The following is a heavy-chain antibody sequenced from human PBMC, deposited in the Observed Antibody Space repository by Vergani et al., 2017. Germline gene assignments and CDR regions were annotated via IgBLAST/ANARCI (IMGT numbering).Heavy chain of an antibody. D-gene: IGHD4-11*01. CDR1: GGSFSGYY. CDR3: ARGRPIAVLHGYYYGRDV. J-gene: IGHJ6*02. CDR2: INHSGST. Sequence: QVQLQESGPGLVKPSETLSLTCAVYGGSFSGYYWSWIRQPPGKGLEWIGEINHSGSTNYNPSLKSRVTISVDTSKNQFSLKLSSVTAADTAVYYCARGRPIAVLHGYYYGRDVWGQGTTVTVS. V-gene: IGHV4-34*01.